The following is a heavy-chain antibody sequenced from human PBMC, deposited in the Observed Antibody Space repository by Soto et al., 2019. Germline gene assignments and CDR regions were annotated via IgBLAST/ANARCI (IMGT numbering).Heavy chain of an antibody. D-gene: IGHD3-10*01. J-gene: IGHJ6*02. V-gene: IGHV1-69*13. CDR3: ARVDYYGSGTLIGYYYYYGMDV. CDR1: GGTFSSYA. Sequence: ASVKVSCKASGGTFSSYAISWVRQAPGQGLEWMGGIIPIFGTANYAQKFQGRVTITADESTSTAYMELSSLRSEDTAVYYCARVDYYGSGTLIGYYYYYGMDVWGQGTTVTVSS. CDR2: IIPIFGTA.